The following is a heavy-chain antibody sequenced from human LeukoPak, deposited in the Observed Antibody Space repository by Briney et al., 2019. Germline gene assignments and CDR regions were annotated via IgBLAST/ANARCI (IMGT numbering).Heavy chain of an antibody. CDR1: GFTFRSHG. V-gene: IGHV3-7*01. CDR2: INKEGSEK. J-gene: IGHJ4*02. Sequence: GGSLRLSCAASGFTFRSHGMSWVRRTRGRGLEWVAAINKEGSEKNYVDSVKGRFTISRDTAENSLYLQMNSLRAEDSAVYFCARVVAGNWGQGTLVTVSS. CDR3: ARVVAGN. D-gene: IGHD6-19*01.